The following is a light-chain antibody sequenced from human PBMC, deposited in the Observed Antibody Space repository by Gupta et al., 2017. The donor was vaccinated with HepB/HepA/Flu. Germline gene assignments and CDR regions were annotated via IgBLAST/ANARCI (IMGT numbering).Light chain of an antibody. J-gene: IGLJ2*01. CDR3: QSYDNSLHAWV. V-gene: IGLV1-40*01. Sequence: QSLLTHPPSVSGAPAQRVTISCTGSSSNMGTPYDVSWYQQLPGTAPKLLIYANNNRPSGVPDRFSGSKSVTSASLAITGLQAEDEADDDCQSYDNSLHAWVFGGGTKLTVL. CDR1: SSNMGTPYD. CDR2: ANN.